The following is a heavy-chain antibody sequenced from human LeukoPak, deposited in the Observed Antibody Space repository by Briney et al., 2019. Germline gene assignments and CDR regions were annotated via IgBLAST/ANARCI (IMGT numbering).Heavy chain of an antibody. CDR3: AKELLKAAADY. CDR1: GFTFSSYS. D-gene: IGHD6-13*01. J-gene: IGHJ4*02. CDR2: ISKSSSYI. Sequence: PGGSLRLSCAASGFTFSSYSMNWDRQAPGKGLEWVSCISKSSSYIDYAGSVKGRFTISRDNSKNTLYLQMNSLRAEDTAVYYCAKELLKAAADYWGQGTQVTVSS. V-gene: IGHV3-21*04.